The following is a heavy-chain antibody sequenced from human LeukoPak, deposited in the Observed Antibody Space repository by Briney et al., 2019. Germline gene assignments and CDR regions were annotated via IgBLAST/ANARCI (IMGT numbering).Heavy chain of an antibody. CDR1: GGSISSSSYY. CDR2: IYTSGST. J-gene: IGHJ4*02. Sequence: SETLSLTCTVSGGSISSSSYYWGWIRQPPGKGLEWIGRIYTSGSTNYNPSLKSRVAMSVDTSKNQFSLKLTSVTAADTAVYYCARGPPPDFDYWGQGTLVTVSS. V-gene: IGHV4-39*07. CDR3: ARGPPPDFDY.